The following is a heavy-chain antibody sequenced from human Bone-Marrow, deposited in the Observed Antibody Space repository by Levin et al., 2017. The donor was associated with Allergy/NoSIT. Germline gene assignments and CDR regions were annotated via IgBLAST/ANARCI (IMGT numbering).Heavy chain of an antibody. J-gene: IGHJ5*01. Sequence: PGGSLRLSCAASGFIFSSHGMHWVRQAPGKGLEWVAVISYDGSNQYYADSVKGRFTISRDNSKNTLYLQMNSLRAEDTAVYYCAKDPGGYNWNSWFDSWGQGTLVTVSS. CDR3: AKDPGGYNWNSWFDS. CDR1: GFIFSSHG. V-gene: IGHV3-30*18. CDR2: ISYDGSNQ. D-gene: IGHD1-20*01.